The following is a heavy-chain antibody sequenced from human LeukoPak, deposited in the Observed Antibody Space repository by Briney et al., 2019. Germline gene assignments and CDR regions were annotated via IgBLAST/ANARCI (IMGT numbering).Heavy chain of an antibody. J-gene: IGHJ6*03. CDR2: ISSSSSYI. Sequence: GGSLRLSCAASGFTFSSYEMNWVRQAPGKGLEWVSSISSSSSYIYYADSVKGRFTISRDNSKNTLYLQMNSLRAEDTAVYYCAKGSKGVVFTRDHYMDVWGKGTTVTISS. V-gene: IGHV3-21*01. CDR1: GFTFSSYE. D-gene: IGHD3-3*01. CDR3: AKGSKGVVFTRDHYMDV.